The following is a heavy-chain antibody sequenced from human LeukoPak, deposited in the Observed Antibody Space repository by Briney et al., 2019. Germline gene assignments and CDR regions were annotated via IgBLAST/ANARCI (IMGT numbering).Heavy chain of an antibody. CDR1: GFIFTNHA. CDR3: AKEEGLYQSSPFDY. CDR2: ISADGERA. D-gene: IGHD6-13*01. Sequence: GGSLRLSCAASGFIFTNHAMSWVRQAPGKGLEWVSAISADGERAYYADSVKGRLSVPRDNSKNTLYLQMSSLRVEDAAVYYCAKEEGLYQSSPFDYWGQGTLVTVSS. J-gene: IGHJ4*02. V-gene: IGHV3-23*01.